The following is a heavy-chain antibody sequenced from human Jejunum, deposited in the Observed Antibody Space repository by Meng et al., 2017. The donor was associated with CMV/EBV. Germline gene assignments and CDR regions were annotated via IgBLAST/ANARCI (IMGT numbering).Heavy chain of an antibody. D-gene: IGHD6-25*01. J-gene: IGHJ5*02. V-gene: IGHV4-30-4*01. Sequence: VSRGSIISGDRYWTWILQSPGKGLEWIGNVYYSGTTSYTRSLKSRVTISVDTSKNQFSLKLASVIAADTAVYYCVLMIPADTNYFDPWGQGTLVTVSS. CDR1: RGSIISGDRY. CDR3: VLMIPADTNYFDP. CDR2: VYYSGTT.